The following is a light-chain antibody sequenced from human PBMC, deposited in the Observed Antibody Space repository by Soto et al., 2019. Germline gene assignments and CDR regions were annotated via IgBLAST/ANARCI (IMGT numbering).Light chain of an antibody. V-gene: IGKV3-15*01. CDR2: GAS. CDR1: QRVSSN. J-gene: IGKJ1*01. CDR3: QQYHEWWT. Sequence: EVVMTQSPATLSVSPGERATLSCRASQRVSSNLAWYQQKPGQAPRLLIYGASTRATGIPARFSGSGSGTEFTLTISSLQSEDIAVYYCQQYHEWWTFGQGTKVEIK.